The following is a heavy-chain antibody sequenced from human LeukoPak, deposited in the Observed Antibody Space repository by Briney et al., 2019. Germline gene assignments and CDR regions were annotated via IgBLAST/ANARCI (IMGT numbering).Heavy chain of an antibody. Sequence: PGGSLRLSCAASEFSVSYYGMAWVRQAPGKGLEWVAVISYDGSNKYYADSVKGRFTISRDNSKNTLYLQMNSLRAEDTAVYYCARAEGTYLVDYWGQGTLVTVSS. CDR3: ARAEGTYLVDY. V-gene: IGHV3-30*03. D-gene: IGHD1-1*01. CDR2: ISYDGSNK. J-gene: IGHJ4*02. CDR1: EFSVSYYG.